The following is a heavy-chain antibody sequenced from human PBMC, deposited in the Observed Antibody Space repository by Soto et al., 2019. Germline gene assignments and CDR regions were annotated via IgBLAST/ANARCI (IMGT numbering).Heavy chain of an antibody. J-gene: IGHJ4*02. CDR3: ARSPLSGYDYFDF. Sequence: EVQLVESGGDLVQPGGSLRLSCAASGFTVSNNVMTWVRQAPGKGLQWVSGLHSDGRTFYADSVMGRFTIARHNSNNTVYLQMNSLRPEDTAIYYCARSPLSGYDYFDFWGQGTLVTVSS. CDR1: GFTVSNNV. V-gene: IGHV3-53*04. D-gene: IGHD5-12*01. CDR2: LHSDGRT.